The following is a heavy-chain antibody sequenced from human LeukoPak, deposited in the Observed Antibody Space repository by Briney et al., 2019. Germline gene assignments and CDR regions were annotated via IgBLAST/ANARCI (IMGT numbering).Heavy chain of an antibody. J-gene: IGHJ3*02. CDR3: ARSYSGSYRDAFDI. V-gene: IGHV3-23*01. CDR2: ISGSGGST. Sequence: GGSLRLSCATSGFTFSSFAMSWVRQAPGKGLECVSTISGSGGSTYYADSVKGRFSISRDNSKNTPYLQVTSLRADDTAVYFCARSYSGSYRDAFDIWGQGTMVTVSS. CDR1: GFTFSSFA. D-gene: IGHD1-26*01.